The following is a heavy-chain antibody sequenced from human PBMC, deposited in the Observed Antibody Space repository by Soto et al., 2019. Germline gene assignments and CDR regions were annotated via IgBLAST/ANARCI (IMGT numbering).Heavy chain of an antibody. V-gene: IGHV3-33*01. CDR2: IWYDGSNK. J-gene: IGHJ6*02. Sequence: QVQLVESGGGVVQPGRSLRLSCAASGFTFSSYGMHWVRQAPGKGLEWVAVIWYDGSNKYYAASVKGRFTISRDNSQNTLYLQMNSLRGEDTAVYYCARLLGYCSSTSCSYYYGMDVWGQGTTVTVSS. D-gene: IGHD2-2*01. CDR3: ARLLGYCSSTSCSYYYGMDV. CDR1: GFTFSSYG.